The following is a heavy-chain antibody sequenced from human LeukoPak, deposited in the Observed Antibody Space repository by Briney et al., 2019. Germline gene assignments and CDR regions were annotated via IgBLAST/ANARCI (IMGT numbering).Heavy chain of an antibody. CDR2: INHSGST. Sequence: PSETLSLTCAVYGGSFSGYYWSWIRPPPGKGLEWIGEINHSGSTNYKPSLKSRVTISVDKSKNQFSLKLSSVTAADTAVFYCARVPRTYCCGDRYPQAKRCAFDIWGQGTMVTVSS. D-gene: IGHD2-21*02. V-gene: IGHV4-34*01. J-gene: IGHJ3*02. CDR1: GGSFSGYY. CDR3: ARVPRTYCCGDRYPQAKRCAFDI.